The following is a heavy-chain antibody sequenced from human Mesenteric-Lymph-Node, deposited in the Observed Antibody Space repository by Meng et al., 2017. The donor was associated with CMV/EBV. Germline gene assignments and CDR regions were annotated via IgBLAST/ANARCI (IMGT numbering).Heavy chain of an antibody. CDR2: ISSSGSII. Sequence: GESLKISCAASGFTVSSNYMSWIRQAPGKGLEWLSYISSSGSIIHYADSVKGRFTISRDNAKNSLYLKMNSLRAEDTAVYYCARYYEYVWGNYHYAYGMDVWGQGTTVTVSS. V-gene: IGHV3-11*01. J-gene: IGHJ6*02. D-gene: IGHD3-16*02. CDR3: ARYYEYVWGNYHYAYGMDV. CDR1: GFTVSSNY.